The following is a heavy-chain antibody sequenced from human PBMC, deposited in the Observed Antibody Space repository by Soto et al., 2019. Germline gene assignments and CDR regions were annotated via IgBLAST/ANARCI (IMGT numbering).Heavy chain of an antibody. Sequence: SETLSLTCAVYGGSFSGYYWSWIRQPPGKGLEWIGEINHSGSTNYNPSLKSRVTISVDTSKNQFSLKLSSVTAADTAVYYCAREWGSTSRRKNWFDPWGQGTLVTVSS. J-gene: IGHJ5*02. CDR2: INHSGST. CDR1: GGSFSGYY. V-gene: IGHV4-34*09. D-gene: IGHD2-2*01. CDR3: AREWGSTSRRKNWFDP.